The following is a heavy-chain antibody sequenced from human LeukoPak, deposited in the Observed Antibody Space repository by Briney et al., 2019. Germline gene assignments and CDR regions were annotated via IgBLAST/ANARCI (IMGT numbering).Heavy chain of an antibody. J-gene: IGHJ5*02. CDR3: ARDRGSYTRKWFDP. CDR1: GGTXSSYA. CDR2: IIPIFGTA. V-gene: IGHV1-69*13. D-gene: IGHD1-26*01. Sequence: GASVKVSCKASGGTXSSYAISWVRQAPGQGLEWMGGIIPIFGTANYAQKFQGRVTITADESTSTAYMELSSLRSEDTAVYYCARDRGSYTRKWFDPWGQGTLVTVSS.